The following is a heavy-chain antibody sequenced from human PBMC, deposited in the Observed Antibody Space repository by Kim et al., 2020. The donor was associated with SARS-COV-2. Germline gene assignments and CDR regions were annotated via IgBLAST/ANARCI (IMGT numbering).Heavy chain of an antibody. CDR3: AKAGDSSGFDY. V-gene: IGHV3-9*01. J-gene: IGHJ4*02. CDR2: I. Sequence: IGYADSVKGRFTISRDNAKNSLYLQMNSLRAEDTSLYYCAKAGDSSGFDYWGQGTLVTVSS. D-gene: IGHD3-22*01.